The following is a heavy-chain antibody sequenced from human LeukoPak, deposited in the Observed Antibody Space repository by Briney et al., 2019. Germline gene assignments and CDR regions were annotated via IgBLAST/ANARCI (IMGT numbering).Heavy chain of an antibody. CDR3: ARDSYSIGWYD. CDR2: IYYSGST. D-gene: IGHD6-19*01. J-gene: IGHJ1*01. Sequence: SETLSLTCTVSGGSISSSSYYWGWIRQPPGKGLEWIGSIYYSGSTYYNPSLKSRVTISVDTSKNQFSLKLSSVTAADTAVYYCARDSYSIGWYDWGQGTLVTVSS. CDR1: GGSISSSSYY. V-gene: IGHV4-39*07.